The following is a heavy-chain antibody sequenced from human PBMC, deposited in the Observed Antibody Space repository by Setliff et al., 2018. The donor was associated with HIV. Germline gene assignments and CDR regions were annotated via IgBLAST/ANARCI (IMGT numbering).Heavy chain of an antibody. V-gene: IGHV3-33*06. CDR3: AKELAASGLGYFDS. CDR1: GFTFNSYG. D-gene: IGHD3-22*01. J-gene: IGHJ4*02. CDR2: IWYDASKK. Sequence: PGGSLRLSCAASGFTFNSYGIHWVRQAPGKGLEWVALIWYDASKKEYSDSVKGRFNILRDDSKKTAYLQMNSLRAEDTAEYYCAKELAASGLGYFDSWGRGILVTVSS.